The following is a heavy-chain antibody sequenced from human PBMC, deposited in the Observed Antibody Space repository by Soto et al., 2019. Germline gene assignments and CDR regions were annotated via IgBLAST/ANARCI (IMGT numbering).Heavy chain of an antibody. CDR2: ISYDGSNK. Sequence: PGGSLRLSCAASGFTFSSYAMHWVRQAPGKGLEWVAVISYDGSNKYYADSVKGRSTISRDNSKNTLYLQMNSLRAEDTAVYYCASWNIIKGYYYYGMDVWGQGTTVTVSS. V-gene: IGHV3-30-3*01. J-gene: IGHJ6*02. CDR1: GFTFSSYA. D-gene: IGHD1-1*01. CDR3: ASWNIIKGYYYYGMDV.